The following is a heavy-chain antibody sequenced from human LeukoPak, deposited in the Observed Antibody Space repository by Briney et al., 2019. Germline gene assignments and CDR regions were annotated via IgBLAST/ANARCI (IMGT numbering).Heavy chain of an antibody. D-gene: IGHD6-6*01. J-gene: IGHJ4*02. CDR3: ATTIAGRLYYFDY. CDR2: INLGDSDT. CDR1: GHRFTNHW. V-gene: IGHV5-51*01. Sequence: GEPLQISCEVSGHRFTNHWIGWVRQMPGKGLEWMGIINLGDSDTKYSPSFQGQVTISLDKSISTAYLQWRSLKASDTAMYYCATTIAGRLYYFDYWGQGTLVTVSS.